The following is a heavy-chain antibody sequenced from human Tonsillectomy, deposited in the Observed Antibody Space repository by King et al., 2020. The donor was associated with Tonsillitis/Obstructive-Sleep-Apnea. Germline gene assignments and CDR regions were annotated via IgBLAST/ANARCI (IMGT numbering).Heavy chain of an antibody. D-gene: IGHD6-13*01. V-gene: IGHV3-30*18. CDR2: ISYDGSNK. Sequence: HVQLVESGGGVVQPGRSLRLSCAASGFTFSSYGMHWVRQAPGKGLEWVAVISYDGSNKYYADSVKGRFTISRDNSKNTLYLQMKSLRAEDTAVYYCAQGSGTLGIYYYYYMDGWGKGTTVTVSS. J-gene: IGHJ6*03. CDR3: AQGSGTLGIYYYYYMDG. CDR1: GFTFSSYG.